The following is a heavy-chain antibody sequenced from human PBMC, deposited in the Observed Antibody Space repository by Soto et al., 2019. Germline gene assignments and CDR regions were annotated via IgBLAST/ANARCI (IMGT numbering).Heavy chain of an antibody. CDR3: ARDAWGVVGGGAFDI. CDR1: GYTFTSYY. CDR2: INPSGGST. Sequence: ASVKVSCKASGYTFTSYYMHWVRQAPGQGLEWMGIINPSGGSTSYAQKFQGRVTMTRDTSTSTVYMELSSLRSEDTAVYYCARDAWGVVGGGAFDIWGQGTMVTVSS. V-gene: IGHV1-46*01. D-gene: IGHD1-26*01. J-gene: IGHJ3*02.